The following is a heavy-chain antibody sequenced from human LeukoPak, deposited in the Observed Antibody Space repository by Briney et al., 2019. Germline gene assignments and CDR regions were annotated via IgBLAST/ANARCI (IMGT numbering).Heavy chain of an antibody. V-gene: IGHV4-59*08. CDR1: GGSINNYY. D-gene: IGHD5-18*01. J-gene: IGHJ5*02. CDR3: ARFIGYSYGNWFDP. Sequence: SDTLSLTCTVSGGSINNYYWSWIRQPPGKGLEWIGYIYYSGSTNYNPSLKSRVTISVDTSKNQFSLKLSSVTAADTAVYYCARFIGYSYGNWFDPWGQGTLVTVSS. CDR2: IYYSGST.